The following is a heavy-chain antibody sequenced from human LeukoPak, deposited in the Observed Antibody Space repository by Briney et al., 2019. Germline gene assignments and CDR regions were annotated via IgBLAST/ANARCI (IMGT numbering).Heavy chain of an antibody. V-gene: IGHV7-4-1*04. D-gene: IGHD6-19*01. CDR2: INTNTGNP. J-gene: IGHJ6*03. CDR1: GYTFTTYT. Sequence: GASVKVSCKASGYTFTTYTISWVRQAPGQGLEWMGWINTNTGNPTYGQGFTGRFVFSLDTSVSMTYLQISSLKAEDTAVYYCARGVLRGSGWSDYYYYMDVWGTGTTVTVSS. CDR3: ARGVLRGSGWSDYYYYMDV.